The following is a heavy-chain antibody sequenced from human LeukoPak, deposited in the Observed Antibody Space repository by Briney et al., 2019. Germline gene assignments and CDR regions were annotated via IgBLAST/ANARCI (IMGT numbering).Heavy chain of an antibody. CDR1: GFTFDDYA. J-gene: IGHJ4*02. Sequence: GGSLRLSCAASGFTFDDYAMHWVRQGPGKSLEWVSLINENGDIAYYGDSVRGRFTVSRDNAKNSLYLQMNSLATEDTALYYCAKARWEPNFDYWGQGTLVTVSS. V-gene: IGHV3-43*02. D-gene: IGHD1-26*01. CDR3: AKARWEPNFDY. CDR2: INENGDIA.